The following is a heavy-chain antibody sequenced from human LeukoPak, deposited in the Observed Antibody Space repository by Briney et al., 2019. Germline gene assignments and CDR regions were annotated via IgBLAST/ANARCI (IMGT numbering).Heavy chain of an antibody. Sequence: PGGSLRLSCVASGLPIADFAMHWVRQAPGKGLEWVSLISGDGVSTFYADSVKGRFNISRDNSKHSLYLEMNSLRTEDAAMYYCAKESGKFDYWGQGTLVAVSS. V-gene: IGHV3-43*02. J-gene: IGHJ4*02. CDR1: GLPIADFA. CDR2: ISGDGVST. CDR3: AKESGKFDY.